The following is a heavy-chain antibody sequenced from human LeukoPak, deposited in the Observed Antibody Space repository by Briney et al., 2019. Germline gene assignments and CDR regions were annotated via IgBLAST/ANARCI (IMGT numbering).Heavy chain of an antibody. CDR2: ISSSGSTI. V-gene: IGHV3-11*01. D-gene: IGHD4-17*01. J-gene: IGHJ6*02. CDR3: ARDGSSYGDYIYGMDV. CDR1: GFTFSDYY. Sequence: GGSLRLSCAASGFTFSDYYMSWIRQAPGKGLEWVSYISSSGSTIYYADSVKGRFTISRDNAKNSLYLQMNSLRAEDTVVYYCARDGSSYGDYIYGMDVWGQGTTVTVSS.